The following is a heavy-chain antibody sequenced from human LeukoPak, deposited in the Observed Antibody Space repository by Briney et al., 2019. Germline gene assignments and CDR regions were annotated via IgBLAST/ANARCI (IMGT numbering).Heavy chain of an antibody. D-gene: IGHD2-15*01. CDR1: GGSISSYY. CDR2: IYYSGST. CDR3: ARDRGYCSGGSCYTPIGYYYGMDV. J-gene: IGHJ6*02. Sequence: SETLSLTCTVSGGSISSYYWSWIRQPPGKGLEWIGYIYYSGSTNYNPSLKSRVTISVDTSKNQFSLKLGSVTAADTAVYYCARDRGYCSGGSCYTPIGYYYGMDVWGQGTTVTVSS. V-gene: IGHV4-59*12.